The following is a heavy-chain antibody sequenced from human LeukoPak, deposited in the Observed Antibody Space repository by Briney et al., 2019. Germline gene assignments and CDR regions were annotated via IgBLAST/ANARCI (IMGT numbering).Heavy chain of an antibody. V-gene: IGHV1-2*02. D-gene: IGHD6-25*01. CDR3: ARVYRLYERTYPAGYDI. CDR2: INPQSGGT. J-gene: IGHJ3*02. Sequence: ASVKVSCKASGYSYRDYYIHWVRHAPGQGLEWVGWINPQSGGTRYAPRFQGRATMSSDTSINTAYMDLRRLTSDDTAVFYCARVYRLYERTYPAGYDIWGQGTGVTVSS. CDR1: GYSYRDYY.